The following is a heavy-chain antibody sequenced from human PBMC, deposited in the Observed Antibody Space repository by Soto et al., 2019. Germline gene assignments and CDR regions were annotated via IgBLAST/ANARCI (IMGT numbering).Heavy chain of an antibody. V-gene: IGHV3-48*03. CDR3: ARGYTGGWARVGQNDY. Sequence: GGSLRLSCAASGFTFSSYDMNWVRQAPGKGLEWISYISNGGSRIYYAESLKGRFTISRDNAKNSLHLQMNSLRAEDTAVYYCARGYTGGWARVGQNDYWGQGTLVTVSS. CDR2: ISNGGSRI. CDR1: GFTFSSYD. J-gene: IGHJ4*02. D-gene: IGHD6-19*01.